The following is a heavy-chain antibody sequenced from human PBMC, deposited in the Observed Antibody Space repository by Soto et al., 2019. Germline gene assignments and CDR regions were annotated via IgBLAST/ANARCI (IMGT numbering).Heavy chain of an antibody. V-gene: IGHV3-33*01. Sequence: GGSLRLSCAAPGFTFSSYGMHWVRQAPGKGLEWVAVIWYDGSNKYYADSVKGRFTISRDNSKNTLYLQMNSLRAEDTAVYYCARGLSGYDYVNAYWGQGTLVTVSS. J-gene: IGHJ4*02. D-gene: IGHD5-12*01. CDR3: ARGLSGYDYVNAY. CDR2: IWYDGSNK. CDR1: GFTFSSYG.